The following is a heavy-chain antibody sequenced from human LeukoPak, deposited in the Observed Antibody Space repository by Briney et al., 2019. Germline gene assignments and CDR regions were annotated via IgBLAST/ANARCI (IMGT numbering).Heavy chain of an antibody. CDR2: IRHDGSNK. J-gene: IGHJ4*02. V-gene: IGHV3-30*02. CDR1: GFTFSNYG. CDR3: AKGALVGATAFFDY. Sequence: GGSLRLSCAASGFTFSNYGMHWVRQVRQAPGKGLEWVAFIRHDGSNKYYADSVKGRFTISRDNSKNTLYLQMNSLRAEDTAVYYCAKGALVGATAFFDYWGQGTLVTASS. D-gene: IGHD1-26*01.